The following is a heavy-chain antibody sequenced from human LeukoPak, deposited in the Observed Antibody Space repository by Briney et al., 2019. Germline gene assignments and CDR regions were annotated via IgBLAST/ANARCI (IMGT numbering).Heavy chain of an antibody. CDR3: ARDRTPWDGDYLFDY. CDR2: ISASGGST. D-gene: IGHD4-17*01. V-gene: IGHV3-23*01. CDR1: GFTFSSSA. J-gene: IGHJ4*02. Sequence: PGGSLRLSCAASGFTFSSSAMSWVRQVPGKGLEWVSGISASGGSTSYADSVRGRFTISRDNSKNTLYVQMNSLRAEDTAVYYCARDRTPWDGDYLFDYWGQGTLVTVSS.